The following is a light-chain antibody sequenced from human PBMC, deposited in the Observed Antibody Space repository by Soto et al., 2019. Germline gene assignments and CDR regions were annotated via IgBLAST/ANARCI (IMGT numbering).Light chain of an antibody. CDR2: DAS. Sequence: EIVLTQSPATLSLSPGERATLSCMASQSVSSYFAWYQQKTGQAPRLLIYDASNRATGIPARFSGSGSGTDFTLTISSLEPEEFAVYYCQQHSNWPPLTFGGGTKVEIK. CDR3: QQHSNWPPLT. CDR1: QSVSSY. J-gene: IGKJ4*01. V-gene: IGKV3-11*01.